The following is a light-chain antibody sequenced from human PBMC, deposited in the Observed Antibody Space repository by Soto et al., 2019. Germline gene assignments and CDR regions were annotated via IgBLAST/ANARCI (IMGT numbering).Light chain of an antibody. CDR1: QTISNW. V-gene: IGKV1-5*01. CDR2: DAS. J-gene: IGKJ1*01. Sequence: DIQMTQSPSTLSASVGDRVTITCRASQTISNWLAWYQQKPGKAPNLLIYDASSLESGVPSRFSGSGSGTEFTLTISSLQPDDVATYYCQQYNSYSSTFGQGTKVEIK. CDR3: QQYNSYSST.